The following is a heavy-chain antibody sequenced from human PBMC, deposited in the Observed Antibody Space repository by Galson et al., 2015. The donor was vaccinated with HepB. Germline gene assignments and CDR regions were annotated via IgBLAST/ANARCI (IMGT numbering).Heavy chain of an antibody. CDR3: VAEEAS. Sequence: SLRLSCAASGFSFNSYWMSWVRQAPGKGLEWVANIKQDGSEKNYVDSVKGRFTISRDNAKKSLYLQMNSLRAEDTAVYYCVAEEASWGQGTLVTVSS. V-gene: IGHV3-7*01. J-gene: IGHJ5*02. D-gene: IGHD6-13*01. CDR1: GFSFNSYW. CDR2: IKQDGSEK.